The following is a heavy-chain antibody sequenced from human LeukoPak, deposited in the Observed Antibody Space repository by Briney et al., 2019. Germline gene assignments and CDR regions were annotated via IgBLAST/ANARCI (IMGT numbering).Heavy chain of an antibody. CDR2: ISSSSSYI. J-gene: IGHJ3*02. CDR1: GFTVSSYS. CDR3: ARLFGSPVDAFDI. V-gene: IGHV3-21*01. Sequence: GGSLRLSCAAPGFTVSSYSTNWVRQAPGKGLEWVSSISSSSSYIYYADSVKGRFTISRDNAKNSLYLQMNSLRAEDTAVYYCARLFGSPVDAFDIWGQGTMVTVSS. D-gene: IGHD1-26*01.